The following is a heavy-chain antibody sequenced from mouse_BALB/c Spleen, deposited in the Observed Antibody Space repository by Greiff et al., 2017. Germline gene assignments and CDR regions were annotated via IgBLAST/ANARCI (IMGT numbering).Heavy chain of an antibody. J-gene: IGHJ2*01. CDR1: GYSITSDYA. CDR3: ARGGHGHFDY. Sequence: EVKLVESGPGLVKPSQSLSLTCTVTGYSITSDYAWNWIRQFPGNKLEWMGYISYSGSTSYNPSLKSRISITRDTSKNQFFLQLNSVTTEDTATYYCARGGHGHFDYWGQGTTLTVSS. V-gene: IGHV3-2*02. CDR2: ISYSGST.